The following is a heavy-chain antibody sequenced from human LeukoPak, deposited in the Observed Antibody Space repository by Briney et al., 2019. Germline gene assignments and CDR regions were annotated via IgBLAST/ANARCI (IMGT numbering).Heavy chain of an antibody. J-gene: IGHJ6*02. CDR3: AKDRVATRHYYGMDV. Sequence: QPGRSLRLSCAASGFTFSSYGMHWVRQAPGKGLEWVAVISYDGSNKYYAGSVKGRFTISRDNSKNTLYLQMNSLRAEDTAVYYCAKDRVATRHYYGMDVWGQGTTVTVSS. D-gene: IGHD5-12*01. CDR1: GFTFSSYG. V-gene: IGHV3-30*18. CDR2: ISYDGSNK.